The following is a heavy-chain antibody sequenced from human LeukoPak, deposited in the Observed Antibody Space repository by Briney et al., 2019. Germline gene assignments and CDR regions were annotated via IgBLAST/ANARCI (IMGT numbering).Heavy chain of an antibody. CDR1: GGSFSGYY. J-gene: IGHJ4*02. CDR3: ARGRSGSYYFDY. CDR2: INHSGST. V-gene: IGHV4-34*01. D-gene: IGHD1-26*01. Sequence: SETLSLTCALYGGSFSGYYFTWIRQPPGKGLEWIGEINHSGSTNYSPSLKSRVTISIDTSKNQFSLKLSSVTAADTAVYYCARGRSGSYYFDYWGQGTLVTVSS.